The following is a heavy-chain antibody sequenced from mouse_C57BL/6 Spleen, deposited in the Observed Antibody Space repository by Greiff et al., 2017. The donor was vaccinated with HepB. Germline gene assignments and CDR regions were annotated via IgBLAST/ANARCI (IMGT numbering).Heavy chain of an antibody. Sequence: QVQLQQPGAELVMPGASVKLSCKASGYTFTSYWMHWVKQRPGQGLEWIGEIDPSDSYTNYNQKFKGKSTLTVDKSSSTAYMQRSSLTSEDSAVYYCARSFTTVVYWYFDVWGTGTTVTVSS. J-gene: IGHJ1*03. CDR3: ARSFTTVVYWYFDV. CDR2: IDPSDSYT. V-gene: IGHV1-69*01. D-gene: IGHD1-1*01. CDR1: GYTFTSYW.